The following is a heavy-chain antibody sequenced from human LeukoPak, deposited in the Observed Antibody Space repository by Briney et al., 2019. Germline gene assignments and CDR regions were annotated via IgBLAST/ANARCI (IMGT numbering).Heavy chain of an antibody. CDR2: ISASGAST. D-gene: IGHD3-10*01. CDR3: AKGGGSGYRNYSFYMDV. J-gene: IGHJ6*03. Sequence: GGSLRLSCVASGFSFVNYPMNWVRQAPGKGLEWVSSISASGASTYYADSVRGRFTISRDTSKNTVYLHMNSLTVEDTAVYYCAKGGGSGYRNYSFYMDVWGKGTTVTVSS. CDR1: GFSFVNYP. V-gene: IGHV3-23*01.